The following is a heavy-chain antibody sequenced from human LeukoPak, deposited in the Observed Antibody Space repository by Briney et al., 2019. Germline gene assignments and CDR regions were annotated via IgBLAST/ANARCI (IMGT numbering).Heavy chain of an antibody. Sequence: ASVKVSCKASGYTFTSYDINWVRQATGQGLEWMGWMNPNSGNTAYAQKFQGRVTMTRKTSITTAYMELGSLRSEDTAVYYCARGLYGPRSYYPDYWGQGTLVTVSS. CDR3: ARGLYGPRSYYPDY. J-gene: IGHJ4*02. CDR2: MNPNSGNT. D-gene: IGHD3-10*01. V-gene: IGHV1-8*01. CDR1: GYTFTSYD.